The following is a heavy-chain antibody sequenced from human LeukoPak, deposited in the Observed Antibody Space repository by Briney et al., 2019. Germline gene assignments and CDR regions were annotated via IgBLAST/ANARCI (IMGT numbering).Heavy chain of an antibody. CDR2: IYHSGST. CDR3: ARARLEDGLGYCSSTSCSDV. V-gene: IGHV4-39*07. Sequence: ASETLSLTCTVSGGSISSSSYYWGWIRQPPGKGLEWIGSIYHSGSTYYNPSLKSRVTISVDTSKNQFSLKLSSVTAADTAVYYCARARLEDGLGYCSSTSCSDVWGKGTTVTVSS. J-gene: IGHJ6*04. CDR1: GGSISSSSYY. D-gene: IGHD2-2*01.